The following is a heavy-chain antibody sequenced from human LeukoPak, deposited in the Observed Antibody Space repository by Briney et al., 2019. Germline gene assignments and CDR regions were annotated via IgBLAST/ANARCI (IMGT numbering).Heavy chain of an antibody. CDR2: IYYSGST. V-gene: IGHV4-39*07. CDR1: GGSPTSSRDY. J-gene: IGHJ4*02. Sequence: SGAPCLTRMVSGGSPTSSRDYSGWVRHPPRKGLGWTGSIYYSGSTYYNPSLNSRVTISVDTSKNQFSLKLSPVTAADTAVYYCARVGGSSGYYPREWGQGTLVTVSS. D-gene: IGHD3-22*01. CDR3: ARVGGSSGYYPRE.